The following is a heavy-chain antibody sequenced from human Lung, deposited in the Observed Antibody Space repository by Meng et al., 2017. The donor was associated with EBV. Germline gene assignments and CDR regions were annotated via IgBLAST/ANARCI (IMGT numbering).Heavy chain of an antibody. V-gene: IGHV3-21*01. CDR2: ISSSSSYI. Sequence: EVQLVESGGGLVKPGGSXXLSCAVSGFTFSSYSMNWGRQAPGKGLEWVSSISSSSSYIYYADSVKGRFTISRDNAKNSLYLQMNSLRAEDTAVYYCARELRYDYIWGSYPNTDYWGQGTLVTVSS. D-gene: IGHD3-16*02. CDR1: GFTFSSYS. J-gene: IGHJ4*02. CDR3: ARELRYDYIWGSYPNTDY.